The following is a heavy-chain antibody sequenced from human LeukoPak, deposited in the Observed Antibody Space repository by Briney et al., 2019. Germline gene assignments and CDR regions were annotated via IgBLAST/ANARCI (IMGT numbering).Heavy chain of an antibody. Sequence: SETLSLTCTVSGGSISSGGYYWSWIRQPPGKGLEWIGYIYHSGSTYYNPSLKSRVTISVDRSKNQFSLKLSSVTAADTAVYYCAREDIVVVPAAIDIWGQGTMVTVSS. J-gene: IGHJ3*02. V-gene: IGHV4-30-2*01. CDR2: IYHSGST. D-gene: IGHD2-2*01. CDR3: AREDIVVVPAAIDI. CDR1: GGSISSGGYY.